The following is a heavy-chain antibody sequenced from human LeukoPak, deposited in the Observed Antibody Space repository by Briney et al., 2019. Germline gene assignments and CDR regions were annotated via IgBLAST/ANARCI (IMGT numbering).Heavy chain of an antibody. CDR2: INPSGGST. V-gene: IGHV1-46*01. CDR1: GYTFPSYY. CDR3: ARDLGSTRGY. Sequence: GASVRICCKASGYTFPSYYMHCLRQAPGQWLEWMGIINPSGGSTSYAQKFQGRVTMTRDTSTSTVYMELSSLRSDDTAVYFCARDLGSTRGYWGQGTLVTVSS. D-gene: IGHD2-2*01. J-gene: IGHJ4*02.